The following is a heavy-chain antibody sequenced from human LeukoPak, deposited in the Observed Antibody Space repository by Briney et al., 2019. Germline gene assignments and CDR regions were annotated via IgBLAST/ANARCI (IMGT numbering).Heavy chain of an antibody. V-gene: IGHV3-21*01. CDR1: GFTFSSYS. CDR2: ISSSSSYI. D-gene: IGHD3-10*01. CDR3: ARETMVRGVLNWFDP. J-gene: IGHJ5*02. Sequence: GGSLRLSCAASGFTFSSYSMNWVRQAPGKGLEWVSSISSSSSYIYYADSVKGRFTISRDNAKNSLYLQMNSPRAEDTAVYYCARETMVRGVLNWFDPWGQGTLVTVSS.